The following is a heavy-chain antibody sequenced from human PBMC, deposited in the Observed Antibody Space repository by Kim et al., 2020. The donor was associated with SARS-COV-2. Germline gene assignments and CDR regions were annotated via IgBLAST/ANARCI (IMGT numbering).Heavy chain of an antibody. CDR1: GYTFSSHG. CDR3: AKGARTGYYDF. Sequence: ASVKVSCKASGYTFSSHGINWVRQAPGQGLEWMGWIDPNTRKPTYAQGFTGQFVFSLDTSVSTAYLQINSLKAEDTPVYYCAKGARTGYYDFWGQGTLVTVSS. J-gene: IGHJ4*02. V-gene: IGHV7-4-1*02. CDR2: IDPNTRKP. D-gene: IGHD3-9*01.